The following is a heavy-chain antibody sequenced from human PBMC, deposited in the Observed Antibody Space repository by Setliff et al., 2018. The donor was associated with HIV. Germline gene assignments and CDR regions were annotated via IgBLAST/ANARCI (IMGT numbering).Heavy chain of an antibody. CDR2: ISSSGSTI. J-gene: IGHJ3*02. CDR3: ARVPGYSGYTYGYYADAFDI. Sequence: GGSLRLSCAASGFTFSDYYMSWIRQAPGKGLEWVSYISSSGSTIYYADSVKGRFTISRDNAKNSLYLQMNSLRAEDTAVYYCARVPGYSGYTYGYYADAFDIWGQGTMVTVAS. D-gene: IGHD5-12*01. V-gene: IGHV3-11*04. CDR1: GFTFSDYY.